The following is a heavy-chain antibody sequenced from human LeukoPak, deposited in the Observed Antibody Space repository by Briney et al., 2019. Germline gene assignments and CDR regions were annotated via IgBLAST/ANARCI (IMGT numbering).Heavy chain of an antibody. CDR1: GFTFSNAW. Sequence: GGSLRLSCAASGFTFSNAWMTWVRQAPGKGLEWVGRVYRNADGGTTDYAAPVKGRFTISRDDSKNTLYLQMNSLKTEDTAVYYCTTDSYCSTTTCYASSNYYYGLDAWGQGTSVTVSS. V-gene: IGHV3-15*05. D-gene: IGHD2-2*01. CDR3: TTDSYCSTTTCYASSNYYYGLDA. CDR2: VYRNADGGTT. J-gene: IGHJ6*02.